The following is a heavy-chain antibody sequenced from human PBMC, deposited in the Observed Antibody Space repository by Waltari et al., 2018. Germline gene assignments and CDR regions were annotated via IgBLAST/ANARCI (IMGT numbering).Heavy chain of an antibody. V-gene: IGHV1-18*01. D-gene: IGHD3-10*01. J-gene: IGHJ4*02. Sequence: QVQLVQSGAEVKKPGASVKVSCKASGYTFTSYGISWVRQAPGQGLEWMGWISAYNGNTNYAQKLQGRVTMTTDTSTSTAYMELRSLRSDDTAVYYCARVMVGLAHMVRGVGDFDYWGQGTLVTVSS. CDR1: GYTFTSYG. CDR3: ARVMVGLAHMVRGVGDFDY. CDR2: ISAYNGNT.